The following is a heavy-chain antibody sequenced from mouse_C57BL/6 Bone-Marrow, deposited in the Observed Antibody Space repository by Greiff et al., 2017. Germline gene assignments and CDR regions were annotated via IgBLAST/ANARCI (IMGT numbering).Heavy chain of an antibody. D-gene: IGHD1-1*01. Sequence: VQLQQSGAELVRPGASVKLSCKASGYTFTDYYINWVKQRPGQGLEWIARIYPGSGNTYYNEKFKGKATLTAEKSSITAYMQLSSLTSEDSAVYFCARRALRLDYWGQGTTLTVSS. CDR1: GYTFTDYY. CDR2: IYPGSGNT. J-gene: IGHJ2*01. CDR3: ARRALRLDY. V-gene: IGHV1-76*01.